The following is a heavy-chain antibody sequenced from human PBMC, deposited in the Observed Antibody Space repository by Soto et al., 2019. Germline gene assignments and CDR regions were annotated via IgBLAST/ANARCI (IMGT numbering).Heavy chain of an antibody. CDR1: GFTFDDYT. D-gene: IGHD1-7*01. CDR2: ISWDGGST. J-gene: IGHJ4*02. V-gene: IGHV3-43*01. Sequence: EVQLVESGGVVVQPGGSLRLSCAASGFTFDDYTMHWVRQAPGKGLEWVSLISWDGGSTYYADSVKGRFTISRDNSKNSLYLQMNSLRTEDTALYYCAKDATGTTGMEGFDYWGQGTLVTVSS. CDR3: AKDATGTTGMEGFDY.